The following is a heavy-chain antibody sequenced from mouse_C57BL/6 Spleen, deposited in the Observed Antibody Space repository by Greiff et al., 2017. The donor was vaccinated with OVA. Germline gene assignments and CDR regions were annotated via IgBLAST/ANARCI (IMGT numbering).Heavy chain of an antibody. D-gene: IGHD2-4*01. J-gene: IGHJ2*01. CDR2: IDPSSGGT. CDR1: GYTFTSYW. Sequence: QVQLKQPGAELVKPGASVKLSCKASGYTFTSYWMHWVKQRPGRGLEWIGRIDPSSGGTKYNEKFKSKATLTVDKPSSTAYMQLSSLTSEDSAVYYCERDIGDYDYFDYWGQGTTLTVSS. CDR3: ERDIGDYDYFDY. V-gene: IGHV1-72*01.